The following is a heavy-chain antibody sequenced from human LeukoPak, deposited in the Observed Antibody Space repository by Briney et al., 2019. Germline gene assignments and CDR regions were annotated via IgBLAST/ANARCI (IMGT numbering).Heavy chain of an antibody. V-gene: IGHV1-2*02. CDR1: GYTFTGYY. Sequence: ASVKVSCKXSGYTFTGYYMHWVRQAPGQGLEWMGWINPNSGGTNYSQKFQGRVTMTRDTSISTAYMELSRLRSDDTAVYYCASLEYGSGSYYRDDAFDIWGQGTMVTVSS. J-gene: IGHJ3*02. CDR3: ASLEYGSGSYYRDDAFDI. CDR2: INPNSGGT. D-gene: IGHD3-10*01.